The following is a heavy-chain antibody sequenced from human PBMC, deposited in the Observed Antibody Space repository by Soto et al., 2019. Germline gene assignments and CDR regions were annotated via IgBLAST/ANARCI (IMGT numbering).Heavy chain of an antibody. CDR2: LYYTGST. CDR3: ASPVGVTLGGVIVSVAFDI. J-gene: IGHJ3*02. CDR1: GGSIGSSSYY. D-gene: IGHD3-16*02. V-gene: IGHV4-39*01. Sequence: SETLSLTCSVSGGSIGSSSYYFGWIRQPQGKGLEWIGSLYYTGSTYYNPSLKSRVTISEDTSKNQFSLRLSSVTAADTAVYYCASPVGVTLGGVIVSVAFDICGQGTMVIVSS.